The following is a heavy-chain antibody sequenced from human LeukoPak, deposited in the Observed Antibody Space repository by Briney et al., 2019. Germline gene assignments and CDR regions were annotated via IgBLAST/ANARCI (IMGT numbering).Heavy chain of an antibody. CDR1: GFTFSSYS. D-gene: IGHD1-26*01. V-gene: IGHV3-21*01. CDR3: ARDLTGPKWGDSQY. J-gene: IGHJ4*02. CDR2: ISSSSSYI. Sequence: GGSLRLSCAASGFTFSSYSMNWVRQAPGKGLEWVSSISSSSSYIYYADSVKGRFTISRDNAKNSLYLQMNSLRAEDTAVYYCARDLTGPKWGDSQYWGQGTLVTVSS.